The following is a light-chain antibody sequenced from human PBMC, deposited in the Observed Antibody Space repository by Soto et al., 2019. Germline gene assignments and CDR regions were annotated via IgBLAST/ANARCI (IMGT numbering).Light chain of an antibody. CDR1: SSNIGNNF. CDR3: AALADRLSGVV. V-gene: IGLV1-47*01. CDR2: NND. J-gene: IGLJ2*01. Sequence: QSVLTQPPSASGTPGQTVTISCSGSSSNIGNNFVYWYQQPPGTAPKLLIYNNDHRPSGVPDRFSGSKSGTSASLAISGLRSEDEADYHCAALADRLSGVVFGGGTKVTAL.